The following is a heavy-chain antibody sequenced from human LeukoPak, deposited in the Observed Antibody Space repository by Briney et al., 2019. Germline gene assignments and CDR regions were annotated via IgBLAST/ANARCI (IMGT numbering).Heavy chain of an antibody. V-gene: IGHV1-3*01. CDR2: INAGIGET. CDR3: ARDSDTSDWAWVY. CDR1: GYTFTSYS. J-gene: IGHJ4*02. D-gene: IGHD6-19*01. Sequence: PEASVKVSCKASGYTFTSYSKYTIHWVRQAPGQRLEWMGWINAGIGETRYSQKFQGRVTFTGDTSANTVYMELNNLISEDTAVYYCARDSDTSDWAWVYWGQGTLVTVSS.